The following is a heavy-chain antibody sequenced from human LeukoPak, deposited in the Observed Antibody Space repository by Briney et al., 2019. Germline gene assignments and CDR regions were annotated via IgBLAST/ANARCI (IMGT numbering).Heavy chain of an antibody. Sequence: GGSLRLSCAASGFTFSTYAITWVRQGPGKGLEWVSAIRPDGDRTHYANSVRGRFTISRDNSKDTVYLQINGLRVEDTAVYYCAREQSGTRSWYTVDYWGQGTLVTVSS. CDR2: IRPDGDRT. V-gene: IGHV3-23*01. J-gene: IGHJ4*02. D-gene: IGHD6-13*01. CDR3: AREQSGTRSWYTVDY. CDR1: GFTFSTYA.